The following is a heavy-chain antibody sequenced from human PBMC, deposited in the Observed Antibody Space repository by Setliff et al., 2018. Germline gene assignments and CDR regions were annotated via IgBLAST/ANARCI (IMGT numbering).Heavy chain of an antibody. Sequence: PGGSLRLSCSASGFTFSSLWMAWVRQVPGKGLVWVSRINPDGSITNYADSVRGRFTISRDNAKNTLYLQMNSLRAEDTAVYLCASIDWGENFYNTDVWGKGTTVTVSS. D-gene: IGHD7-27*01. CDR3: ASIDWGENFYNTDV. CDR1: GFTFSSLW. CDR2: INPDGSIT. V-gene: IGHV3-74*01. J-gene: IGHJ6*03.